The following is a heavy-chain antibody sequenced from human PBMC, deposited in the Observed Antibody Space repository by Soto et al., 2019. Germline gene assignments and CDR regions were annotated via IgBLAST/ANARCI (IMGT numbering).Heavy chain of an antibody. D-gene: IGHD6-19*01. V-gene: IGHV3-30-3*01. Sequence: QVQLVESGGGVVQPGRSLRLSCAASGFTFSNYAMHWVRQAPGKGLEWVAVISYDGSNKYYADSAKGRFTISRDNSKNTLYLQMNSLRAEDTAVYYCARDRAGDYWGQGTLVTVSS. CDR2: ISYDGSNK. CDR3: ARDRAGDY. CDR1: GFTFSNYA. J-gene: IGHJ4*02.